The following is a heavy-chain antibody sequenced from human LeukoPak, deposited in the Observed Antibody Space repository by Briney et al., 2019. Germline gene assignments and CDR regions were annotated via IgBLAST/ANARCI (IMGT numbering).Heavy chain of an antibody. J-gene: IGHJ3*02. Sequence: PSETLSLTCTVSGGSISSYSWNWIRQPPGKGLEWIGYIYYSGSTNYNPSLKSRVTISVDTSKNQFSLKLSSVTAADTAVYYCARGKTYYDISKDAFDIWGQGTMVTVSS. V-gene: IGHV4-59*01. CDR1: GGSISSYS. CDR2: IYYSGST. CDR3: ARGKTYYDISKDAFDI. D-gene: IGHD3-22*01.